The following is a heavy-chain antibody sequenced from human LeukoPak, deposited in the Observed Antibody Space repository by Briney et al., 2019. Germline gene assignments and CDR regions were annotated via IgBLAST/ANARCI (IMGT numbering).Heavy chain of an antibody. CDR3: ARDEAAAGRPLDY. D-gene: IGHD6-13*01. Sequence: GGSLRLSCAASGFTFSGNGMHWVRQAPGKGLEWVAVISYDGSSKKYEDSVKGRFTISRDNSRNTLYLEMNSLRAEDTAVYYCARDEAAAGRPLDYWGQGTLVTVSS. J-gene: IGHJ4*02. CDR1: GFTFSGNG. V-gene: IGHV3-30*03. CDR2: ISYDGSSK.